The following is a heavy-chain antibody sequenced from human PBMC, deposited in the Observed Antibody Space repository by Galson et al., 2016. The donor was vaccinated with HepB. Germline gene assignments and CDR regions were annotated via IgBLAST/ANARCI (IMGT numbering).Heavy chain of an antibody. CDR1: GYTFPNFG. D-gene: IGHD2-8*02. V-gene: IGHV1-18*01. CDR2: ISGYSGNT. CDR3: ARERGGYCTETTCERGQLLY. J-gene: IGHJ4*02. Sequence: SVKVSCKASGYTFPNFGISWVRQAPGQGLEWMGWISGYSGNTNYAQNFQVRLAMTTDTSKNQFSLKLRSVTAADAAVYFCARERGGYCTETTCERGQLLYWSQGTPVIVSS.